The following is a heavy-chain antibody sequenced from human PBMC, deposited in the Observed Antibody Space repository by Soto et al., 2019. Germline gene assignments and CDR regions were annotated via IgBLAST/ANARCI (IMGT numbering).Heavy chain of an antibody. CDR2: IVVGRGKT. J-gene: IGHJ6*02. CDR1: GFDFTISA. V-gene: IGHV1-58*01. CDR3: AAVSKGDPVGDFWGGYYMGQRNNYAMDV. D-gene: IGHD3-3*01. Sequence: SVKVSCKASGFDFTISAVQWVRLARGQRLEWIGWIVVGRGKTNYAQRFQERVIITRDMSTRTAYMELSRLRSDDTAVYYCAAVSKGDPVGDFWGGYYMGQRNNYAMDVWGQGTAVTVSS.